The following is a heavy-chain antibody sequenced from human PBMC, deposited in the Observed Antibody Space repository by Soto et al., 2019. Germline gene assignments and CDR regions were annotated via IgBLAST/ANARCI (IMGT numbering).Heavy chain of an antibody. J-gene: IGHJ4*02. CDR3: ARNGPLGAIPYYFDY. CDR1: GGSFSGYY. CDR2: INHSGST. Sequence: SETLSLTCAVYGGSFSGYYWSWIRQPPGKGLEWIGEINHSGSTNYNPSLKSRVTISVDTSKNQFSLKLSSVTAADTAVYYCARNGPLGAIPYYFDYWGQGTLVTVSS. D-gene: IGHD2-21*01. V-gene: IGHV4-34*01.